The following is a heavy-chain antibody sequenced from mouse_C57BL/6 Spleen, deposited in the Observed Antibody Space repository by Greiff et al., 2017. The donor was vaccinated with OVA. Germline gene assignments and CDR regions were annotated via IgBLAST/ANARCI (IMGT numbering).Heavy chain of an antibody. V-gene: IGHV1-50*01. Sequence: QVQLQQSGAELVKPGASVKLSCKASGYTFTSYWMQWVKQRPGQGLEWIGEIDPSDSYTNYNQKFKGKATLTVDTSSSTAYMQLSSLTSEDSAVYYCARGDYGYDYDFDYWGQGTTLTVSS. J-gene: IGHJ2*01. CDR3: ARGDYGYDYDFDY. D-gene: IGHD2-4*01. CDR2: IDPSDSYT. CDR1: GYTFTSYW.